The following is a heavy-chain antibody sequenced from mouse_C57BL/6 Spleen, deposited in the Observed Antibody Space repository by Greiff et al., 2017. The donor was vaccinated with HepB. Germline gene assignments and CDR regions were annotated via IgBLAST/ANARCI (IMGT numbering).Heavy chain of an antibody. D-gene: IGHD1-1*01. Sequence: DVKLVESGGGLVKPGGSLKLSCAASGFTFSDYGMHWVRQAPEKGLEWVAYISSGSSTIYYADTVKGRFTISRDNAKNTLFLQMTSLRSEDTAMYYCARPGDYYGTYWYFDVWGTGTTVTVSS. CDR1: GFTFSDYG. J-gene: IGHJ1*03. CDR2: ISSGSSTI. V-gene: IGHV5-17*01. CDR3: ARPGDYYGTYWYFDV.